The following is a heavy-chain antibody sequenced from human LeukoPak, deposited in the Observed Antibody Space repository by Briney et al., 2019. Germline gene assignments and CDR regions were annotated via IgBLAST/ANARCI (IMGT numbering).Heavy chain of an antibody. J-gene: IGHJ4*02. CDR2: INHSGST. V-gene: IGHV4-34*01. D-gene: IGHD3-22*01. Sequence: SETLSLTCTVSGGSVSSNNYYWSWIRQPPGKGLEWIGEINHSGSTNYNPSLKSRVTISVDTSKNQFSLKLSSVTAADTAVYYCARALTMMKTDYWGQGTLVTVSS. CDR1: GGSVSSNNYY. CDR3: ARALTMMKTDY.